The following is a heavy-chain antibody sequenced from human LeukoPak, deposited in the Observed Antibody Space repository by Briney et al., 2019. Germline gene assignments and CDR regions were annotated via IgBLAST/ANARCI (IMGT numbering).Heavy chain of an antibody. Sequence: GGSLRLSCAASGFTFSSYAMNWVRQAPGKGLEWVSGINWNGGSTGYADSVKGRFTISRDNAKSSLYLQMNSLRAEDTALYYCARVGGYDDYYYYYYMDVWGKGTTVTVSS. CDR1: GFTFSSYA. J-gene: IGHJ6*03. CDR2: INWNGGST. D-gene: IGHD5-12*01. V-gene: IGHV3-20*04. CDR3: ARVGGYDDYYYYYYMDV.